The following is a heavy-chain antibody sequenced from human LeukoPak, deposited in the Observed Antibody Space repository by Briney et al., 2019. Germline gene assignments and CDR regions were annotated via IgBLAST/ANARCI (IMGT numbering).Heavy chain of an antibody. Sequence: SETLSLTRTVFGGSITTYFWSWIRQPPRKGLEWIGYTYYSRNTNYNPSLKTRVTLSRDTSKNQFSLKLSSVTAADTAVYYCARTLGDGSGTYYDYWGQGALVTVSS. CDR3: ARTLGDGSGTYYDY. J-gene: IGHJ4*02. D-gene: IGHD3-10*01. V-gene: IGHV4-59*01. CDR2: TYYSRNT. CDR1: GGSITTYF.